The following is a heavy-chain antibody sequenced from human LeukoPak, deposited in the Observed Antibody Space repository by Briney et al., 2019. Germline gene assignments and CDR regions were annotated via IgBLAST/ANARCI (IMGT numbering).Heavy chain of an antibody. CDR3: ARRSSGSPPYYFGY. V-gene: IGHV3-74*01. D-gene: IGHD1-26*01. J-gene: IGHJ4*02. Sequence: PGGSLRLSCAASGFTFSNYWMDWVRQAPGKGLVWVSRINSDGSSTSYADSVKGRFTISRGNAKNTLYLQMNSLRAEDTAVYYCARRSSGSPPYYFGYWGQGTLVTVSS. CDR1: GFTFSNYW. CDR2: INSDGSST.